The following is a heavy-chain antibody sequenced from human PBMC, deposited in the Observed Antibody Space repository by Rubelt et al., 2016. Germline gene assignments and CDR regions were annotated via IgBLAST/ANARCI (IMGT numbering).Heavy chain of an antibody. D-gene: IGHD1-1*01. CDR2: ISYDGSNK. J-gene: IGHJ3*02. CDR3: ARGGGNWSDAFDI. Sequence: QVQLVESGGGVVQPGRSLRLSCAASGFTFSSYAMHWVRQAPGKGLEWVAVISYDGSNKVYAVSVEGRFTISRDNSKKTLDLQMNSLRAEETAVYYCARGGGNWSDAFDIWGQGTMVTVSS. V-gene: IGHV3-30*04. CDR1: GFTFSSYA.